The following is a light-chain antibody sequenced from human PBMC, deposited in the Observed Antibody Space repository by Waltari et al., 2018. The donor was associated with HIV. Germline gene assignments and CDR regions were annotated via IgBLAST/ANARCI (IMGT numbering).Light chain of an antibody. V-gene: IGLV1-40*01. CDR1: SSNIGAGYD. J-gene: IGLJ3*02. CDR2: GNS. CDR3: QSYDSILSGSWV. Sequence: QSVLTQPPSVSGAPGQRVTISCTGSSSNIGAGYDVHWYQQLPGTAPKLLIYGNSNRPSGVPDRFSGSKSGTPASLAITGLQAEDEADYYCQSYDSILSGSWVFGGGTKLTVL.